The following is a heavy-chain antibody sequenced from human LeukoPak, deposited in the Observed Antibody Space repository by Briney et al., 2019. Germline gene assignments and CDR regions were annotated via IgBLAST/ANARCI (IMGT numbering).Heavy chain of an antibody. V-gene: IGHV4-34*01. Sequence: SETLSLTCAVYGGSFSGYYWSWIRQPPGKWLEWIGEINHSGSTNYNPSLKSRVTISVDTSKNQFSLKLSSVTAADTAVYYCARGRVIHRGYRYYYGMDVWGQGTTVTVSS. D-gene: IGHD3-16*02. CDR2: INHSGST. J-gene: IGHJ6*02. CDR3: ARGRVIHRGYRYYYGMDV. CDR1: GGSFSGYY.